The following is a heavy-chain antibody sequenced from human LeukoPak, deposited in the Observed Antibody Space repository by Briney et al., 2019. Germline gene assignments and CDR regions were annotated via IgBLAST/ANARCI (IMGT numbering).Heavy chain of an antibody. D-gene: IGHD3-22*01. Sequence: ASVKVSCKASGYTFTNYGISWVRQAPGQGLEWMGWISAYNGNTNYAQKFQGRVTMTTDTSTSTAYMELRSLRSDDTAVYYCARSRARNSGYYHSDFDYWGQGTLVTVSS. V-gene: IGHV1-18*01. CDR3: ARSRARNSGYYHSDFDY. CDR1: GYTFTNYG. CDR2: ISAYNGNT. J-gene: IGHJ4*02.